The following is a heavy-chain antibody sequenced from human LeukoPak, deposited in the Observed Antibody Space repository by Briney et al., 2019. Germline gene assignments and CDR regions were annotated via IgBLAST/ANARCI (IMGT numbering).Heavy chain of an antibody. D-gene: IGHD6-19*01. CDR3: ARSAVAGTSDY. Sequence: PGGSLRLSCAASRFTFSDYYMSWIRQAPGKGLEWVSVIYSGGSTYYADSVKGRFTISRDNSKNTLYLQMNSLRAEDTAVYYCARSAVAGTSDYWGQGTLVTVSS. CDR1: RFTFSDYY. CDR2: IYSGGST. J-gene: IGHJ4*02. V-gene: IGHV3-66*01.